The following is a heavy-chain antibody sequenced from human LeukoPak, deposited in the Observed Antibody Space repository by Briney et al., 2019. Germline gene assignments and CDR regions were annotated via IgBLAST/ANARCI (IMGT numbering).Heavy chain of an antibody. J-gene: IGHJ4*02. D-gene: IGHD6-13*01. CDR2: TYYRSKWYN. V-gene: IGHV6-1*01. CDR3: ARESFPEGLAAAGADY. CDR1: GDSVSSNSAA. Sequence: SQTLSLTCAISGDSVSSNSAAWNWIRQSPSRGLEWLGRTYYRSKWYNDYAISVKSRITINPDTSKNQFSLQLNSVTPEDTAVYYCARESFPEGLAAAGADYWGQGTLVTVSS.